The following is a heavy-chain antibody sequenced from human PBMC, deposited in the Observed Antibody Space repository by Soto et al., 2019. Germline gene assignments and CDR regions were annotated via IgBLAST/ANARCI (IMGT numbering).Heavy chain of an antibody. CDR1: GYTFTSYG. CDR3: SREYHYGLGGAH. V-gene: IGHV1-18*01. D-gene: IGHD3-10*01. Sequence: QVQLVQSGAEVKKPGASVKVSCKASGYTFTSYGISWVRQAPGQGLEWMGWISAYNGNTNYAQKLQGRVTMTTDTTTSPAALEMRSLQTDDTALYCCSREYHYGLGGAHWGHGTLVTVSS. J-gene: IGHJ4*01. CDR2: ISAYNGNT.